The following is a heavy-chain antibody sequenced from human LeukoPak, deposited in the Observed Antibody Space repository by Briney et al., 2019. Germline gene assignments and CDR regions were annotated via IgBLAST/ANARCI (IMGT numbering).Heavy chain of an antibody. CDR1: GGSITSYY. D-gene: IGHD3-10*01. CDR3: ARTMVRGVIAPFDY. CDR2: IYYDGST. V-gene: IGHV4-59*01. J-gene: IGHJ4*02. Sequence: SETLSLTCTVSGGSITSYYWNWIRQPPGKGLEWIGYIYYDGSTDDNPSLKSRVTMSVDTSKNQFSLKLSSVTAADTAVYYCARTMVRGVIAPFDYWGQGTLVTVSS.